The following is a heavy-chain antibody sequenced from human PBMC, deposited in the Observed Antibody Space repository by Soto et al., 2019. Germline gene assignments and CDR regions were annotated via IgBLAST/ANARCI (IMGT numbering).Heavy chain of an antibody. V-gene: IGHV3-49*03. CDR2: IRSKAYGGTT. Sequence: PGGSLRLSCTASGFTFGDYAMSWFRQAPGKGLEWVGFIRSKAYGGTTEYAASVKGRFTISRDDSKSIAYLQMNSLKTEDTAVYYCTRTPSITIFGLFIRSWFDPWGQETLVTVPS. D-gene: IGHD3-3*01. CDR3: TRTPSITIFGLFIRSWFDP. J-gene: IGHJ5*02. CDR1: GFTFGDYA.